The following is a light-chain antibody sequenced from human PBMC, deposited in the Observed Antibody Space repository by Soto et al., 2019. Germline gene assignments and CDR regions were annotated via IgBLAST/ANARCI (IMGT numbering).Light chain of an antibody. CDR1: QSVSSSS. Sequence: ETVLTLSPCTLSLSQGERASLSCRASQSVSSSSLAWYQQKPGQAPRLLIFGASSRATGIPDRFSGSGSGTDFTLTISRLQPEDFAVYYCQQYGNSPLTFGEGTKVDIK. V-gene: IGKV3-20*01. CDR2: GAS. J-gene: IGKJ4*01. CDR3: QQYGNSPLT.